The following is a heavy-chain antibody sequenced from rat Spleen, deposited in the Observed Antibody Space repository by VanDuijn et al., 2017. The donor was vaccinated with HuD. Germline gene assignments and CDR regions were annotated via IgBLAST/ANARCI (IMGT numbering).Heavy chain of an antibody. J-gene: IGHJ2*01. CDR2: ISYDGRRT. Sequence: EVQLVESDGGLVQSGRSLKLSCAASGFTFSDYYMAWVRQAPTKGLEWVATISYDGRRTYYRDSVKGRFTISRDNAKSTLYLQMDSLRSEDTATYHCASRTGNWFAYWGQGVMVTVSS. D-gene: IGHD5-1*01. CDR3: ASRTGNWFAY. V-gene: IGHV5-7*01. CDR1: GFTFSDYY.